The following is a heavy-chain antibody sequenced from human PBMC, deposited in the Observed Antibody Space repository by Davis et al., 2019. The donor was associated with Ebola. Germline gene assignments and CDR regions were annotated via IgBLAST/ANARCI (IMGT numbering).Heavy chain of an antibody. J-gene: IGHJ6*02. CDR2: ISSSSSYI. D-gene: IGHD3-3*01. CDR3: ARASDVLEWLFPTPYYYYGMDV. CDR1: GFTFSSHS. V-gene: IGHV3-21*01. Sequence: GESLKISCAASGFTFSSHSMNWVRQAPGKGLEWVSSISSSSSYIYYADSVKGRFTISRDNAKNSLYLQMNSLRAEDTAVYYCARASDVLEWLFPTPYYYYGMDVWGQGTTVTVSS.